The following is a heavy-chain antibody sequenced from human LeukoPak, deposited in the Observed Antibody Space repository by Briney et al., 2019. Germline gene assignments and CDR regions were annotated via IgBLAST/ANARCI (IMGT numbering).Heavy chain of an antibody. J-gene: IGHJ4*02. CDR3: ASQTYDFWSGYYISYFDY. D-gene: IGHD3-3*01. CDR2: IYHSGST. Sequence: SETLSLTCTVSGGSISSYYWSWLRQPPGKGLEWIGSIYHSGSTYYNPSLKSRVTISVDTSKNQFSLKLSSVTAADTAVYYCASQTYDFWSGYYISYFDYWGQGTLVTVSS. V-gene: IGHV4-59*08. CDR1: GGSISSYY.